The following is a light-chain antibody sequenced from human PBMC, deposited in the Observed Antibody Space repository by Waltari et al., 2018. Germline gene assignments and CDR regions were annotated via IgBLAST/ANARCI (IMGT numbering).Light chain of an antibody. CDR2: DAS. J-gene: IGKJ1*01. V-gene: IGKV1-39*01. Sequence: DIRMTQSPSSLAASVGDRVTITCRASQSISSDLNWYQQRPGKAPKLLIYDASSLQGGAPTKFSGSGSGTEFTLTISSLQPEDFATYYCQQSYSLPWTFGQGTNVEVK. CDR1: QSISSD. CDR3: QQSYSLPWT.